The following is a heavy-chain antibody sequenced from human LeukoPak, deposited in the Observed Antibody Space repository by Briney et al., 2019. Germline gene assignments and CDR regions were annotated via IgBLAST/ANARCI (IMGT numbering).Heavy chain of an antibody. J-gene: IGHJ4*02. D-gene: IGHD6-6*01. V-gene: IGHV1-2*02. CDR2: INPNSGGT. CDR1: GYTFTGYY. Sequence: ASVTVSCTASGYTFTGYYMHWVRQAPGQGLEWMGWINPNSGGTNYAQKFQGRVTITRDTSISTAYMELSRLRSDDTAVYYCARVEYSSSSAFDYWGQGTLVTVSS. CDR3: ARVEYSSSSAFDY.